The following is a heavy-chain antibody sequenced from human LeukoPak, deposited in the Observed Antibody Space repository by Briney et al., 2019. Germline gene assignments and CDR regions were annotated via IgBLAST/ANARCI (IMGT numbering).Heavy chain of an antibody. CDR3: AKDLRGVWSGYSEYFQH. J-gene: IGHJ1*01. CDR2: ISDITYI. V-gene: IGHV3-21*04. Sequence: GGSLRLSCAASGFTFDDYGMSRVRQAPGKGLEWVSSISDITYIYYEDSVKGRFTISRDDAKNSVDLQMNRLRVEDTAVYYCAKDLRGVWSGYSEYFQHWGQGTLVTVSS. CDR1: GFTFDDYG. D-gene: IGHD3-3*01.